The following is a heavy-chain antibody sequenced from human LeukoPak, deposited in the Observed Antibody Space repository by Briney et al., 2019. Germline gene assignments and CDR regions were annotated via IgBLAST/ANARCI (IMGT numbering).Heavy chain of an antibody. CDR2: IWYDGSKK. J-gene: IGHJ6*02. CDR3: ARVANITTFGMDV. V-gene: IGHV3-33*01. CDR1: AFTFSSFG. Sequence: PGRSLRLSCAASAFTFSSFGMHWVRQAPGKGLEGVAVIWYDGSKKYYAESVKGRFTISRDNSKNTLYLQMNSLRAEDTAVYYCARVANITTFGMDVWGQGTTVTVSS. D-gene: IGHD3-9*01.